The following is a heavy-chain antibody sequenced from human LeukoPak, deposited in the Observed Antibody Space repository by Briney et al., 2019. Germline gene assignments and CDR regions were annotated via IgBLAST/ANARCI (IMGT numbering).Heavy chain of an antibody. V-gene: IGHV1-69*06. D-gene: IGHD2-21*01. CDR3: ARGVGERGGWDFDY. Sequence: SVKVSCKASGGTFSSYAISWVRQAPGQGLEWMGGIIPIFGTANYAQKFQGRVTITADKSTSTAYMELSSLRSEDTAVYYCARGVGERGGWDFDYWGQGTLVTVSS. CDR2: IIPIFGTA. CDR1: GGTFSSYA. J-gene: IGHJ4*02.